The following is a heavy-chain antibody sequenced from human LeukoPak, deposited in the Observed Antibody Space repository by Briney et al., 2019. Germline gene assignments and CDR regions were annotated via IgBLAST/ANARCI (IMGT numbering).Heavy chain of an antibody. CDR3: YSSGRGP. CDR1: GLTFSNAW. Sequence: PGGSLRLSCEASGLTFSNAWMTWVRQTPGKGLEWVGRIKSKTAGGATDYAAPVKGRFTISRDDSEKTAFPQMNSLQSEDTAVYFCYSSGRGPWGQGTLVIVSS. V-gene: IGHV3-15*01. J-gene: IGHJ5*02. D-gene: IGHD3-10*01. CDR2: IKSKTAGGAT.